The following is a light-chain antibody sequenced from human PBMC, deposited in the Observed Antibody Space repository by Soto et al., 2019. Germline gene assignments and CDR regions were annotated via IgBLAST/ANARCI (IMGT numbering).Light chain of an antibody. Sequence: QSVLTEPACVSASPGQAITISCTGTSSGIRDYNYVSWDQQLPGNAPKLIMYEVSTRPSGISNRFSGAKSGNPASLTISGLPAEDEADYYCSSTSPDFFGTGPKVTVL. CDR2: EVS. V-gene: IGLV2-14*01. CDR3: SSTSPDF. J-gene: IGLJ1*01. CDR1: SSGIRDYNY.